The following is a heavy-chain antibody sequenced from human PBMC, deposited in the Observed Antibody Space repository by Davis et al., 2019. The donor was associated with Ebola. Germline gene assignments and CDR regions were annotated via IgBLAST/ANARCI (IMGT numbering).Heavy chain of an antibody. V-gene: IGHV3-48*02. Sequence: PGGSLRLSCAASGFTFSSYSMNWVRQAPGKGLEWVSYISGDSRTIYYADSVKGRFAISRDYAKNSLYLQMNSLRDEDTAVYYCARHDDYWGQGTLVTVSS. J-gene: IGHJ4*02. CDR1: GFTFSSYS. CDR2: ISGDSRTI. CDR3: ARHDDY.